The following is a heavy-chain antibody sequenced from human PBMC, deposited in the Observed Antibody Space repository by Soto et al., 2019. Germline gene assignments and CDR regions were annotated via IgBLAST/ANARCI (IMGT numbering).Heavy chain of an antibody. CDR2: IYTSETP. CDR3: ARAAYNYGPFDF. D-gene: IGHD5-18*01. CDR1: GGSISGCY. V-gene: IGHV4-4*07. J-gene: IGHJ4*02. Sequence: ASETLSLPCTVSGGSISGCYLSWIRQPAGKGLKWVGHIYTSETPNSNPSLKSRVSMSRDTSQNQSSLKLSYVTAEDTAVSYCARAAYNYGPFDFWGRGTLFAVSS.